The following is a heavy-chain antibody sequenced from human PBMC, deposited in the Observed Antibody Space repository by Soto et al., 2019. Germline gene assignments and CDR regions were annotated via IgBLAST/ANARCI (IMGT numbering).Heavy chain of an antibody. CDR2: IYYSGST. CDR1: GVSISSYY. V-gene: IGHV4-59*01. J-gene: IGHJ5*02. CDR3: ARDFFDP. Sequence: SETLSLTCTVSGVSISSYYWSWIRQPPGKGLEWIGYIYYSGSTNYNPSLKSRVAISVDTSRNQFSLNLSSVTAADTAVYYCARDFFDPWGQGILVTVSS.